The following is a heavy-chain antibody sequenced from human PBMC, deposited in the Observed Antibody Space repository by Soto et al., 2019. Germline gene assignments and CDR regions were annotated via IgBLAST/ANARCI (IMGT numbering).Heavy chain of an antibody. CDR3: ARAQYTGSYFDACDV. J-gene: IGHJ3*01. V-gene: IGHV4-31*03. D-gene: IGHD1-26*01. Sequence: SETLSLTCNVSSGSISSGGYYWSWIRQHPGKGLEWIAYIYDSGSTDYNPSLKSRLTISVDTSKNTLYVQMNSLTVEDTAVYYCARAQYTGSYFDACDVWGQGTIVTVSS. CDR2: IYDSGST. CDR1: SGSISSGGYY.